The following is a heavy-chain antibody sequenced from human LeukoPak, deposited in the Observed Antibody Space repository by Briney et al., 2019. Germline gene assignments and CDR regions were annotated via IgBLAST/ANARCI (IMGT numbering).Heavy chain of an antibody. J-gene: IGHJ4*02. V-gene: IGHV3-23*01. CDR1: GFTFSSYA. CDR3: ARRNTSGWLDY. Sequence: AGGSLRLSCAASGFTFSSYAMSWVRQAPGKGLEWVSVISGSGGSTHYADSVKGRFTISRDNSKNTLYLQLNSLRAGDTAVYYCARRNTSGWLDYWGQGTLVTVSS. CDR2: ISGSGGST. D-gene: IGHD6-25*01.